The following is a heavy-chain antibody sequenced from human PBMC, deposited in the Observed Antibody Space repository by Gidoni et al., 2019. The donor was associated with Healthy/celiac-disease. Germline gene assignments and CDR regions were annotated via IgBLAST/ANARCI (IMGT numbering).Heavy chain of an antibody. V-gene: IGHV3-30-3*01. CDR3: ARDPENYYYYYGMDV. J-gene: IGHJ6*02. CDR1: GFTFSSYA. Sequence: QVQLVESGGGVVQPGRSLRLSCAASGFTFSSYAMHGVRQAPGKGLEWVAVISYDGSNKYYADSVKGRFTISRDNAKNTLYLQMNSLRAEDTAVYYCARDPENYYYYYGMDVWGQGTTVTVSS. CDR2: ISYDGSNK.